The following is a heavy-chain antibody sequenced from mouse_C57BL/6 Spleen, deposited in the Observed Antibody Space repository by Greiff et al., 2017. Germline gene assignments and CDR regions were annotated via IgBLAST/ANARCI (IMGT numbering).Heavy chain of an antibody. V-gene: IGHV1-55*01. CDR2: IYPGSGST. CDR1: GYTFTSYW. D-gene: IGHD2-2*01. J-gene: IGHJ3*01. Sequence: VQLQQPGAELVKPGASVKMSCKASGYTFTSYWITWVKQRPGQGLEWIGDIYPGSGSTNYNEKFKSKATLTVDTSSSTAYMQLSSLTSEDSAVYYCAREDYYGYDGFAYWGQGTLVTVSA. CDR3: AREDYYGYDGFAY.